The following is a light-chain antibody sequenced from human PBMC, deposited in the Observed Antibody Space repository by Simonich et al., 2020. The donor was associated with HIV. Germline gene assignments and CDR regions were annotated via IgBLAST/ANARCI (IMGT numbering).Light chain of an antibody. CDR2: DVN. V-gene: IGLV2-14*01. CDR1: SSDVGAYNF. J-gene: IGLJ3*02. CDR3: SSYTSSSTWV. Sequence: QSALTQPASVSGSPGQSITISCTGSSSDVGAYNFVSWYQQHPDKAPKLMLYDVNKRPSGVSNRFSGSKSGNTASLTISGLQAEDEADYYCSSYTSSSTWVFGGGTKLTVL.